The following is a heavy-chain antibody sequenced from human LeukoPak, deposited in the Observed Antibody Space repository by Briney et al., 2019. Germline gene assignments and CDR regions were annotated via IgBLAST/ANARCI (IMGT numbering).Heavy chain of an antibody. D-gene: IGHD2-15*01. Sequence: PGGSLRLSCAASGFTFSCYAMSWVRQAPGKGLEWVSAISGSGGSTYYADSVKGRFTISRDNSKNTQSLQMNSLRAEDTAVYYCLGYCSGNNCYSGGYWGQGTLVTVSS. J-gene: IGHJ4*02. CDR3: LGYCSGNNCYSGGY. CDR2: ISGSGGST. CDR1: GFTFSCYA. V-gene: IGHV3-23*01.